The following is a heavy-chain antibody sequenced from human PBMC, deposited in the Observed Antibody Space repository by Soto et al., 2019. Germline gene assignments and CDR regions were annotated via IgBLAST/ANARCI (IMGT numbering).Heavy chain of an antibody. V-gene: IGHV3-73*01. J-gene: IGHJ4*02. CDR1: GFTFCGSA. CDR3: TRQTDAVQWLVVPTDYNFDY. Sequence: LRVSCAAYGFTFCGSAIHWVRQASGKGLEWVGHIRSKTNSYATAYAESVKGRFTISRDDSMNTAYLQMNSLKTEDTAVYFCTRQTDAVQWLVVPTDYNFDYWGQGTLVTVAS. D-gene: IGHD6-19*01. CDR2: IRSKTNSYAT.